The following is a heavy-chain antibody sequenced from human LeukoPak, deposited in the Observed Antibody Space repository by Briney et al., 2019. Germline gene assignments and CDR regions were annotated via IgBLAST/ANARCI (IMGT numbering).Heavy chain of an antibody. J-gene: IGHJ4*02. CDR3: ARARGAGPGGHFDY. V-gene: IGHV3-11*05. Sequence: PGGSLRLSCAASGFSFSDNYMSWIRQAPGKGLEWVSYISNSGSYTNCPDSVKGRFTISRDNAKNSLYLQMNSLRDEDTAVYYCARARGAGPGGHFDYWGQGTLVTVSS. CDR1: GFSFSDNY. CDR2: ISNSGSYT. D-gene: IGHD6-19*01.